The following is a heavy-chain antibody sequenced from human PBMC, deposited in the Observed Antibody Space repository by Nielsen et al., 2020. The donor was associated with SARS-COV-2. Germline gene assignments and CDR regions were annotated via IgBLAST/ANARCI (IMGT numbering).Heavy chain of an antibody. CDR2: ISSSSSYT. V-gene: IGHV3-11*03. Sequence: GESLKISCAASGFTFSDYYMSWIRQAPGKGLEWVSYISSSSSYTNYADSVKGRFSISRDNAKNSLYLQMSSLRAEDTAVYYCASSLIVLDAFDIWGQGTMVTVSS. J-gene: IGHJ3*02. CDR3: ASSLIVLDAFDI. CDR1: GFTFSDYY. D-gene: IGHD2-15*01.